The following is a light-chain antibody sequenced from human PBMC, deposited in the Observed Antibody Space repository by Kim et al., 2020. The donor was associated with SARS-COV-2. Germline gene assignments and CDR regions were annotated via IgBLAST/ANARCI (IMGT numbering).Light chain of an antibody. CDR3: QKYNSAPWT. CDR1: QDIANS. V-gene: IGKV1-27*01. J-gene: IGKJ1*01. Sequence: DIQMTQSPSSLSASVGDRVTITCRASQDIANSLAWYQQKPGKVPQLLIYAASTLQSGVPSRFSGSGSGTEFTLTIGSLQTEDVATYYCQKYNSAPWTFGPGTKVDIK. CDR2: AAS.